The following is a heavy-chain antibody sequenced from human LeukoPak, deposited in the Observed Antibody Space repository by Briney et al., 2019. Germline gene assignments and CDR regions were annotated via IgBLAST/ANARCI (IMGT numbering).Heavy chain of an antibody. CDR2: ISSSSSYI. CDR1: GFTFSSSS. CDR3: AREVLPAPMGIDY. V-gene: IGHV3-21*01. D-gene: IGHD2-2*01. Sequence: GGSLRLSCAASGFTFSSSSMSWVRQAPGKGLEWVSSISSSSSYIYYADSLKGRFTISRDNAKNSLYLQMNSLRAEDTAVYYCAREVLPAPMGIDYWGQGTLVTVSS. J-gene: IGHJ4*02.